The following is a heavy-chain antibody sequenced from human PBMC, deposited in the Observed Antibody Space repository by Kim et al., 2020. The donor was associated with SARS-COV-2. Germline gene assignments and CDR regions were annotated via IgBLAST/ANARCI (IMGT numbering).Heavy chain of an antibody. D-gene: IGHD2-2*01. J-gene: IGHJ6*02. CDR2: INPSGGST. V-gene: IGHV1-46*01. CDR1: GYTFTSYY. CDR3: ARDTVPAAVYYYYYYGMDV. Sequence: ASVKVSCKASGYTFTSYYMHWVRQAPGQGLEWMGIINPSGGSTSYAQKFQGRVTMTRDTSTSTVYIELSSLRSEDTAVYYCARDTVPAAVYYYYYYGMDVWGQGTTVTVSS.